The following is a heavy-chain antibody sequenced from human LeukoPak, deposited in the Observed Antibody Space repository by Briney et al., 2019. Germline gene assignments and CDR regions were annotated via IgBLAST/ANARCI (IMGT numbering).Heavy chain of an antibody. CDR2: IYPGDSDT. J-gene: IGHJ4*02. V-gene: IGHV5-51*01. D-gene: IGHD6-6*01. CDR1: GYSFTSYW. Sequence: GESLKVSCKGSGYSFTSYWIGWVRQMPGKGLEWMGIIYPGDSDTRYSPSFQGQVTISADKSISTAYLQWSSLKASDTAMYCCARHGVTGSSSSPNDYWGQGTLVTVSS. CDR3: ARHGVTGSSSSPNDY.